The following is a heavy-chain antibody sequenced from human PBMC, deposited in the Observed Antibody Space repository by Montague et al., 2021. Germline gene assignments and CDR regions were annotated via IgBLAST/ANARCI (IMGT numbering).Heavy chain of an antibody. J-gene: IGHJ4*02. CDR2: IYYSGTT. CDR3: ARDQGGYFDY. Sequence: TLSLTCTVSGGSINSGGYYWTWIRQHPGKGLEWIGYIYYSGTTYYNPSLKSRVTISVGASKNQFSLKLNSVTAADTAVYYCARDQGGYFDYWGQGTLVTVSS. D-gene: IGHD3-16*01. V-gene: IGHV4-31*03. CDR1: GGSINSGGYY.